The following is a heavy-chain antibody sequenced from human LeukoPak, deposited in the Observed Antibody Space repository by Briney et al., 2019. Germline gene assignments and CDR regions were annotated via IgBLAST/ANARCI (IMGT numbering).Heavy chain of an antibody. D-gene: IGHD3-9*01. Sequence: PGGSLRLSCAASGFTFSSYGMHWVRQAPGEGLEWVAVISYDGSNKYYADSVKGRFTISRDNSKNTLYLQMNSLRAEDTAVYYCAKGTVLRYFDWSPIAPNYYYGMDVWGQGTTVTVSS. CDR2: ISYDGSNK. CDR3: AKGTVLRYFDWSPIAPNYYYGMDV. J-gene: IGHJ6*02. CDR1: GFTFSSYG. V-gene: IGHV3-30*18.